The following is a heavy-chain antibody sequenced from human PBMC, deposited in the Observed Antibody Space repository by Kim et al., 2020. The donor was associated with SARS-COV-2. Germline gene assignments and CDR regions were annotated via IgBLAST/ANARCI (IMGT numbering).Heavy chain of an antibody. J-gene: IGHJ4*02. CDR1: GFTFSNAA. CDR3: NTYSSTAWSG. V-gene: IGHV3-15*01. D-gene: IGHD3-3*01. Sequence: GGSLRLSCAASGFTFSNAAMHWVRQAPGKGLEWVCRIRSSPDGGTIDYAAPVKGRFTISRDDTKNTLDLQLDSLITADTAVYYCNTYSSTAWSGWGQGTLVTVSS. CDR2: IRSSPDGGTI.